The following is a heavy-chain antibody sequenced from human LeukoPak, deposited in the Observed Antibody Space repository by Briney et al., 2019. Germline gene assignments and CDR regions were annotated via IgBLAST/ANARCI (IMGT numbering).Heavy chain of an antibody. V-gene: IGHV4-4*08. CDR2: IYYIGST. CDR1: GGSISSYY. Sequence: SETLSLTCTVSGGSISSYYWSWVRQPPGKGLEWIGYIYYIGSTNYNSSLKSRVTISVDTSKNQFSLKLSSVTAADTAVYYCARDLGYDGFDWAPWGQGTLVTVSS. D-gene: IGHD5-12*01. CDR3: ARDLGYDGFDWAP. J-gene: IGHJ5*02.